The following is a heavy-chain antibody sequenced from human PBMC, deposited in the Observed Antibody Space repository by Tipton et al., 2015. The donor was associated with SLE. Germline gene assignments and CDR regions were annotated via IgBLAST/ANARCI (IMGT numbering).Heavy chain of an antibody. CDR3: AREESVAPDAFDI. J-gene: IGHJ3*02. CDR1: GFTVSSNY. CDR2: IYSGGST. V-gene: IGHV3-66*02. Sequence: SLRLSCAASGFTVSSNYMSWVRQAPGKGLEWVSVIYSGGSTYYADSVKGRFTISRDNSKNTLYLQMNSLRAEDTAVYYCAREESVAPDAFDIWGQGTMVTVSS. D-gene: IGHD6-19*01.